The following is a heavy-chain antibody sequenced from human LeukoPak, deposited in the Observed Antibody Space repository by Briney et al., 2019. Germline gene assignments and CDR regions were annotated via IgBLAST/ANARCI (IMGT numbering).Heavy chain of an antibody. V-gene: IGHV3-21*01. CDR3: ARDGSSHYDY. D-gene: IGHD2-15*01. Sequence: PGGSLRLSCAASGFTFSSYSMNWVRQAPGKGLEWVSSISSSSSYIYYADSVKGRFTISRDNAMNSLYLQMNSLRAEDTAVYYCARDGSSHYDYWGQGTLVTVSS. CDR1: GFTFSSYS. J-gene: IGHJ4*02. CDR2: ISSSSSYI.